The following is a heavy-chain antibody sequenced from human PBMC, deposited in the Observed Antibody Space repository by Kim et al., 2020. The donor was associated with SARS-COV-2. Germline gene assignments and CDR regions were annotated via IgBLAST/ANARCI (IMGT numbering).Heavy chain of an antibody. CDR3: ASDTVLYGLDV. CDR1: GFTVTTYW. D-gene: IGHD4-4*01. CDR2: IKSEGTGI. J-gene: IGHJ6*02. V-gene: IGHV3-74*01. Sequence: GGSLRLSCAASGFTVTTYWMHWVRQAPGKGLVWVSRIKSEGTGISYADSVKGRFTISRDNANNTLYLQMDNLRDEDTAVYYCASDTVLYGLDVWGQGMTVTVSS.